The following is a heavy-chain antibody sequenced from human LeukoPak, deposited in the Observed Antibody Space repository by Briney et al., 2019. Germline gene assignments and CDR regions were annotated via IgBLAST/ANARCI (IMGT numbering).Heavy chain of an antibody. CDR1: GFTFSSYG. D-gene: IGHD3-16*01. CDR2: IRYDGSNK. Sequence: GGSLTLSCAASGFTFSSYGMHWVRLAPGKGLEWVAFIRYDGSNKYYADSVKGRFTISRDNSKNTLYLQMNSLRAEDTAVYYCAKDAWGGRHFDYWGQGTLVTVSS. V-gene: IGHV3-30*02. CDR3: AKDAWGGRHFDY. J-gene: IGHJ4*02.